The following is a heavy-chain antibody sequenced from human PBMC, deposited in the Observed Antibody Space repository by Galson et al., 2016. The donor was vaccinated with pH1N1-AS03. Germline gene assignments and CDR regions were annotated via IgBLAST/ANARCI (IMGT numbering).Heavy chain of an antibody. J-gene: IGHJ5*02. CDR3: ARGVVDCSGPACSGTLRFDP. CDR1: GYTFTTYD. Sequence: SVKVSCKASGYTFTTYDINWVRQAPGQGLEWMGWRNPDNGNTGYAPSFQGRVTITRDTSISTAYMELSSLRSEDTAVYYCARGVVDCSGPACSGTLRFDPWGQGTLVTVSS. CDR2: RNPDNGNT. D-gene: IGHD2-15*01. V-gene: IGHV1-8*03.